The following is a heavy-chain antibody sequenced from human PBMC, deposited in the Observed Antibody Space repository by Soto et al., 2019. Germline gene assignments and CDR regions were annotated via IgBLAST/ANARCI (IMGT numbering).Heavy chain of an antibody. J-gene: IGHJ6*02. Sequence: GGFLRLSCAVSGFSFSTYAMHWVRQAPGKGLEWVSIIWFDGRKQFYADSVRGRFTVSMDSSKNTLYLQMNTLTTEDTAIYYCTRVTMDAWGQGTTVTVSS. CDR3: TRVTMDA. CDR2: IWFDGRKQ. CDR1: GFSFSTYA. V-gene: IGHV3-33*01.